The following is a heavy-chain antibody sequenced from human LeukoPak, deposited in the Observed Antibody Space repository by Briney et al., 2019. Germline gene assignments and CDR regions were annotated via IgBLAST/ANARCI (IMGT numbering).Heavy chain of an antibody. V-gene: IGHV3-30*04. Sequence: GGSLRLSCAASGFTFSSYPMHWVRQAPGKGLEWVALISYDGSIKYYADSVKGRFTISRDNSKNTLYLQMNTLRADDTAVYYCAKDHGSSDWYYFDYWGQGALVTVSS. CDR3: AKDHGSSDWYYFDY. CDR2: ISYDGSIK. CDR1: GFTFSSYP. D-gene: IGHD6-13*01. J-gene: IGHJ4*02.